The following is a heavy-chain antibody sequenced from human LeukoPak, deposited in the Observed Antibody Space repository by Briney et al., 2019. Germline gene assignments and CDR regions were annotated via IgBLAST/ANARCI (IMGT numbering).Heavy chain of an antibody. CDR2: INPSDNST. CDR1: RYTFTNYY. CDR3: ARDLLDWPQPPMHAFHI. J-gene: IGHJ3*02. D-gene: IGHD3/OR15-3a*01. Sequence: ASVKVSCKASRYTFTNYYIHWVRQAPGQGLEWMAIINPSDNSTNYIQKFQGRVTMTRDMSTSTVYMDLSSLRSEDTAVYYCARDLLDWPQPPMHAFHIWGQGTMVTVSS. V-gene: IGHV1-46*01.